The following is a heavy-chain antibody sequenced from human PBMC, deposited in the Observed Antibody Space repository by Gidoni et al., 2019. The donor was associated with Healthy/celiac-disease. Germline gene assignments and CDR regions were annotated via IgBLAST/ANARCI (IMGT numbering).Heavy chain of an antibody. CDR3: ARNPGGLYYFAY. D-gene: IGHD5-12*01. Sequence: EVQLVESGGGLIQPGGCLRLSFAASGFTVSSNYMSWVIQAPGKGLGWVPVIYSGGSTYYADPVKGRFTLSRDNSTNTLYLQMNSLRAEDTALYYCARNPGGLYYFAYWGQGTLVTVSS. CDR2: IYSGGST. CDR1: GFTVSSNY. J-gene: IGHJ4*02. V-gene: IGHV3-53*01.